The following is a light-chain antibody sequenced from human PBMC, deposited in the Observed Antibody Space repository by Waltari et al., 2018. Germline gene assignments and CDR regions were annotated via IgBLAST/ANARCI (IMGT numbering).Light chain of an antibody. CDR3: QQYKTYPYT. Sequence: DIQMTQSPSTLSPSVGDRVTITCRASQSISTWLAWYQQKPGRAPNLLIYKASILQRGVPSRFSGSGSGTEFTLTISSLQPDDFATYYCQQYKTYPYTFGQGTNLEIK. CDR2: KAS. J-gene: IGKJ2*01. CDR1: QSISTW. V-gene: IGKV1-5*03.